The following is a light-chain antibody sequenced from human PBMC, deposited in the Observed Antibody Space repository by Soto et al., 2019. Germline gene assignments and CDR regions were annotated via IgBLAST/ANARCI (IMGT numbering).Light chain of an antibody. J-gene: IGKJ5*01. CDR3: QQRSNWPPIT. Sequence: GLTQSPGTLSFSAGRRSTRSVSASQSVSSSYLAWLQQKPGQAPRLLIYDASNRATGIPARFSGSGSGTDFTLTISSLEPEDFAVYYCQQRSNWPPITFGQGTRLEI. CDR1: QSVSSSY. CDR2: DAS. V-gene: IGKV3-11*01.